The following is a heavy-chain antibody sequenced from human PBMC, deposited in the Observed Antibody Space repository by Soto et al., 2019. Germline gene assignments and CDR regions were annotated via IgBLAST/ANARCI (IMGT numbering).Heavy chain of an antibody. J-gene: IGHJ5*02. CDR2: IYSSGGT. V-gene: IGHV4-61*08. CDR3: AIDSASTGYSDRFAP. CDR1: GGSFSSGDYY. Sequence: SQTLSLTCTVSGGSFSSGDYYWSWIRQPPGKGLEWIGYIYSSGGTNYNPSLKSRVTISVDTSKHQFSLTLSSVTAADTAVYYCAIDSASTGYSDRFAPWAQGTSVSGS. D-gene: IGHD3-22*01.